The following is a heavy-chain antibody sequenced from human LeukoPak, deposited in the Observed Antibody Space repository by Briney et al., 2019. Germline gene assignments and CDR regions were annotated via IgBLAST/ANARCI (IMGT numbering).Heavy chain of an antibody. J-gene: IGHJ5*02. CDR1: GGSISGYY. D-gene: IGHD2-2*01. CDR3: ARGHQGLDP. CDR2: IYYSGST. Sequence: PLETLSLTCTVSGGSISGYYWTWIRQPPGKGLDWIGYIYYSGSTDYNPSLKSRVAISTDTSKNQISLKLTSVTAADTAVYYCARGHQGLDPWGQGTLITVSS. V-gene: IGHV4-59*01.